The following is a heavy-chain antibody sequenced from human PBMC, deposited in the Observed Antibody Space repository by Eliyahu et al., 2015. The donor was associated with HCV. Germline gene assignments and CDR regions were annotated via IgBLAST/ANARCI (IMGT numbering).Heavy chain of an antibody. CDR1: GFTFSSYG. Sequence: QVQLVESGGGVVQPGRSLRLSCAASGFTFSSYGMHWVRQAPGKGLEWVAVIWYDGSNKYYADSVKGRFTISRDNSKNTLYLQMNSLRAEDTAVYYCAREGDYSNWRTEYYFDYWGQGTLVTVSS. J-gene: IGHJ4*02. V-gene: IGHV3-33*01. CDR3: AREGDYSNWRTEYYFDY. D-gene: IGHD4-11*01. CDR2: IWYDGSNK.